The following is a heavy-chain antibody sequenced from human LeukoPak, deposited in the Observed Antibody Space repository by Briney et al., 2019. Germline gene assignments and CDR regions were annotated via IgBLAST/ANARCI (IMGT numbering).Heavy chain of an antibody. J-gene: IGHJ4*02. CDR2: ISSSSSYI. CDR3: ARVAIIAAAGSRGPFDY. D-gene: IGHD6-13*01. V-gene: IGHV3-21*01. CDR1: GFTFSSYS. Sequence: GGSLRLSCAASGFTFSSYSMNWVRQAPGKGLEWVSSISSSSSYIYYADSVKRRFTISRDNAKNSLYLQMNSLRAEDTAVYYCARVAIIAAAGSRGPFDYWGQGTLVTVSS.